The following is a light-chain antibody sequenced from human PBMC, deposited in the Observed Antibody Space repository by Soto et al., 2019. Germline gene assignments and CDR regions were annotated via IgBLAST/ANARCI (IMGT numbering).Light chain of an antibody. CDR3: QHYSSSPPEFT. CDR2: GAS. Sequence: EIVLPQSPGTLSLSPGERATLSCRASQSVSSSYLAWYQQRPGQAPRLLIFGASYRATGIPDRFSGSGSGTDFTLTISRLEPEDFAVYYCQHYSSSPPEFTFGPGTKVDIK. J-gene: IGKJ3*01. V-gene: IGKV3-20*01. CDR1: QSVSSSY.